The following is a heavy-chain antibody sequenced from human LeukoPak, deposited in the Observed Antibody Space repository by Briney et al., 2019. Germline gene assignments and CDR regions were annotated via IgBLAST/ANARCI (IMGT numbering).Heavy chain of an antibody. J-gene: IGHJ4*02. CDR1: GGSISDTTYY. V-gene: IGHV4-39*01. Sequence: SETLSLTCTVSGGSISDTTYYWGWIRQPPGKGLEWIGSIYRSGDTYYNPSFKSRVTISVDTSKNQFSLKLSSVTAADTAVYYCAGPNSSSGFAYRGQGTLVTVSS. D-gene: IGHD6-6*01. CDR2: IYRSGDT. CDR3: AGPNSSSGFAY.